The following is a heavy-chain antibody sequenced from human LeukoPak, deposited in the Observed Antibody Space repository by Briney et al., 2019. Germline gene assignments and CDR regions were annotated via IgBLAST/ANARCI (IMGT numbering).Heavy chain of an antibody. CDR2: IYGADTT. D-gene: IGHD4-11*01. Sequence: GGSLRLSCAASGLTVSNNYMSWVRQAPGRGLEWVSIIYGADTTYYADSVKGRFTISRDNSKNTRYLQMNSLRAEDTAVYYCARDYNSNSRFGYWGQGTLVTVSS. J-gene: IGHJ4*02. V-gene: IGHV3-66*01. CDR3: ARDYNSNSRFGY. CDR1: GLTVSNNY.